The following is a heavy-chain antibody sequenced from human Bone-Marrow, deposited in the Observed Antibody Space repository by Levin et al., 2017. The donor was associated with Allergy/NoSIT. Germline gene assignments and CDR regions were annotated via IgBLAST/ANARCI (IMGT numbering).Heavy chain of an antibody. CDR1: GFTFSNYG. CDR2: FTDTGGT. Sequence: PGESLKISCTASGFTFSNYGMSWVRQAPGKGLEWVSSFTDTGGTYHADSVKGRFTISRDNSKSTLYLQMNSLRAEDTAIYYCAKDLGRSNGWTKPTYDDYWGQGTLVTVSS. CDR3: AKDLGRSNGWTKPTYDDY. V-gene: IGHV3-23*01. J-gene: IGHJ4*02. D-gene: IGHD6-19*01.